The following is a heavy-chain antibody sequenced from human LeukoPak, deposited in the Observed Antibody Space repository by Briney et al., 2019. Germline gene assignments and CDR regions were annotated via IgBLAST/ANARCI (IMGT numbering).Heavy chain of an antibody. Sequence: PSETLSLTCTVSGGSISSYYWSWIRQPAGKGLEWIGRIYTSGSTNYNPSLKSRVTMSVDTSKNQFSLKLSSVTAADTAVYYCARDSYSLSAALYYYYYMDVWGKGTTVTVSS. CDR1: GGSISSYY. V-gene: IGHV4-4*07. J-gene: IGHJ6*03. CDR2: IYTSGST. D-gene: IGHD2-21*01. CDR3: ARDSYSLSAALYYYYYMDV.